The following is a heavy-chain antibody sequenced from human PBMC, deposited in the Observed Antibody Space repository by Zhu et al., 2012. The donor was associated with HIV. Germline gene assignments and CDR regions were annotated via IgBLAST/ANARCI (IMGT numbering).Heavy chain of an antibody. D-gene: IGHD6-13*01. J-gene: IGHJ4*02. Sequence: QVQLQESGPGLVKPSQTLSLTCTVSGGSISSGDYYWNWIRQPPGKGLEWIGFIYYSGGTYYNASLKSRLSISVDTSKNQFFLKLTSVTATDTAFYYCARARYSSSWSNDYWGQGTLVHRLL. CDR1: GGSISSGDYY. CDR3: ARARYSSSWSNDY. CDR2: IYYSGGT. V-gene: IGHV4-30-4*08.